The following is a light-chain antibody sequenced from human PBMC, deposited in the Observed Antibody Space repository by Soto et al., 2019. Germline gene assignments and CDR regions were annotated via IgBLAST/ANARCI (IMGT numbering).Light chain of an antibody. V-gene: IGKV1-6*01. J-gene: IGKJ4*01. CDR1: QGVRDD. CDR2: SAS. CDR3: LQESNYPLT. Sequence: IQITQSASSLSASVGDKVTITCRASQGVRDDVGWYQQKPGKAPKLLIYSASTLQSGVPSRFSGSGSGTDFTLTISGLQPEDFATYYCLQESNYPLTCGGGTRVDIK.